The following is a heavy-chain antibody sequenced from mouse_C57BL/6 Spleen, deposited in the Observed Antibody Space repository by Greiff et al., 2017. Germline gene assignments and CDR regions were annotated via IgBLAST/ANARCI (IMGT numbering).Heavy chain of an antibody. Sequence: EVQLQQSGPELVKPGASVKIPCKASGYTFTDYNMDWVKQSHGKSLEWIGDINPNNGGTIYNQKFKGKATLTVDKSSSTAYMELRSLTSEDTAVYYCARRYYGSSYGTFYYAMDYWGQGTSVTVSS. CDR2: INPNNGGT. V-gene: IGHV1-18*01. CDR3: ARRYYGSSYGTFYYAMDY. J-gene: IGHJ4*01. CDR1: GYTFTDYN. D-gene: IGHD1-1*01.